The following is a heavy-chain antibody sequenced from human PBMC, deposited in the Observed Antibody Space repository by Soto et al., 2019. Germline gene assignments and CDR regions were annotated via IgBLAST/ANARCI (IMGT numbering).Heavy chain of an antibody. CDR2: ISGYNGDT. J-gene: IGHJ6*02. Sequence: ASVKVCCKASGYTFASYGISWVRQAPGQGLEWMGWISGYNGDTNYAQKFQDRVSMTIDTSTGTAYMELRSLTSDDTAIYYCAKNGQRPYYYVLDVWG. CDR3: AKNGQRPYYYVLDV. V-gene: IGHV1-18*01. D-gene: IGHD1-1*01. CDR1: GYTFASYG.